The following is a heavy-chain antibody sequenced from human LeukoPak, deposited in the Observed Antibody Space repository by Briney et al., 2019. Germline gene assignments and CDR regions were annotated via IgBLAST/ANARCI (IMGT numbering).Heavy chain of an antibody. CDR1: GGSISSGSYY. CDR2: IYTSGST. D-gene: IGHD3-22*01. J-gene: IGHJ6*03. V-gene: IGHV4-61*02. CDR3: ARGLYYDSSGYYLYYYYYMDV. Sequence: SETLSLTCTVSGGSISSGSYYWSWTRRPAGKGLEWIGRIYTSGSTNYNPSLRSRVTISVDTSKNQFSLKLSSVTAADTAVYYCARGLYYDSSGYYLYYYYYMDVWGKGTTVTVSS.